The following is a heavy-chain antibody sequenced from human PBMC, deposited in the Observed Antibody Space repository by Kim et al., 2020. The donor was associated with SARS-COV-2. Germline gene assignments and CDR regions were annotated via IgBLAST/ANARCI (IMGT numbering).Heavy chain of an antibody. Sequence: GGSLRLSCAASGFTFSSYAMSWVRQAPGKGLEWVSAISGSGGSTYYADSVKGRFTISRDNSKNTLYLQMNSLRAEDTAVYYCARDIVVVPAAYFDYWGQGTLVTVSS. V-gene: IGHV3-23*01. CDR3: ARDIVVVPAAYFDY. CDR2: ISGSGGST. D-gene: IGHD2-2*01. J-gene: IGHJ4*02. CDR1: GFTFSSYA.